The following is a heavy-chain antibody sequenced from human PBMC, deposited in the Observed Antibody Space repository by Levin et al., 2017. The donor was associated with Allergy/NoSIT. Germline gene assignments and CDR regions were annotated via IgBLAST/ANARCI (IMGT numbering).Heavy chain of an antibody. CDR3: AKGGYYDILVSHYYYYYYMDV. CDR2: ISYDGSNK. D-gene: IGHD3-9*01. J-gene: IGHJ6*03. Sequence: GESLKISCAASGFTFSSYGMHWVRQAPGKGLEWVAVISYDGSNKYYADSVKGRFTISRDNSKNTLYLQMNSLRAEDTAVYYCAKGGYYDILVSHYYYYYYMDVWGKGTTVTVSS. CDR1: GFTFSSYG. V-gene: IGHV3-30*18.